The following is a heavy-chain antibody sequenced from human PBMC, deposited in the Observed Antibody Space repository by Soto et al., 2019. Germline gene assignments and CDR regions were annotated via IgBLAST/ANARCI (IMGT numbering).Heavy chain of an antibody. CDR1: GYTFTSDY. Sequence: ASVKVSCKASGYTFTSDYLHWVRQAPGQGLEWMGIINPSGGSTSYAQKFQGRVTMTRDTSTSTVYMELSSLRSEDTAVYYCARALYSSGPSGNWGQGTLVTVSS. J-gene: IGHJ4*02. D-gene: IGHD6-19*01. CDR3: ARALYSSGPSGN. CDR2: INPSGGST. V-gene: IGHV1-46*03.